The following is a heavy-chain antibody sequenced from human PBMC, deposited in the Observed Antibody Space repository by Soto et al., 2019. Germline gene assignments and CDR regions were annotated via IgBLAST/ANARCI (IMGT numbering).Heavy chain of an antibody. D-gene: IGHD3-22*01. J-gene: IGHJ4*02. V-gene: IGHV4-30-4*01. CDR1: GGSISSGDYY. CDR2: IYYSGST. CDR3: TRDPYYDNSSGYDRAFSGLDY. Sequence: PSETLSLTCTVSGGSISSGDYYWSWIRQPPGKGLEWIGYIYYSGSTYYNPSLKSRVTISVDTSKNQFSLKLCSVTAADTAVYYCTRDPYYDNSSGYDRAFSGLDYWGQGTLVTVSS.